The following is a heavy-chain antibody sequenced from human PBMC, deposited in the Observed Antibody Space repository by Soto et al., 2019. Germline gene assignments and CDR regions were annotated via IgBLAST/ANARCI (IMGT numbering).Heavy chain of an antibody. CDR1: GFTFRTYE. CDR2: ISAAGDP. V-gene: IGHV3-13*05. J-gene: IGHJ6*02. Sequence: EVHLVEPGGGLVQPGGSSSLPCEAPGFTFRTYECPGARQGTGKGLEWVSGISAAGDPDYADSVEGRFTISRENAQNSFFLQMNSLRVGDTAVYYCARTDRDFYGLDVWGQGTTVIVSS. CDR3: ARTDRDFYGLDV.